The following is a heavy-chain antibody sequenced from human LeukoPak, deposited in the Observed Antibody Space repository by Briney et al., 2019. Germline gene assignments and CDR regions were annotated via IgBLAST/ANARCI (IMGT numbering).Heavy chain of an antibody. CDR2: IYFRGDT. D-gene: IGHD4-11*01. CDR3: ARHPYSNFVLDY. CDR1: GFSLSTSGMC. V-gene: IGHV4-30-4*08. Sequence: ESGPALVKPTQTLTLTCTFSGFSLSTSGMCVSWIRQPPGRGLEWIGYIYFRGDTKYNPSLKSRVTISVDTSKNQFSLEVSSVTAADTAVYYCARHPYSNFVLDYWGQGTLVTVSS. J-gene: IGHJ4*02.